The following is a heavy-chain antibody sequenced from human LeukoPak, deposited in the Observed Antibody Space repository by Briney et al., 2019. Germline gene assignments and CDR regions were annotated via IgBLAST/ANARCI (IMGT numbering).Heavy chain of an antibody. V-gene: IGHV4-28*06. Sequence: SDTLSLTCAVSGYSISSSNWWGWIRQPPGKGLEWIGYIYYSGSTNYNPSLKSRVTMSVDTSKNQFSLKLSSVTALDTAVYYCARISDYYDSSGYYRYFDYWGQGTLVTVSS. J-gene: IGHJ4*02. CDR3: ARISDYYDSSGYYRYFDY. CDR2: IYYSGST. CDR1: GYSISSSNW. D-gene: IGHD3-22*01.